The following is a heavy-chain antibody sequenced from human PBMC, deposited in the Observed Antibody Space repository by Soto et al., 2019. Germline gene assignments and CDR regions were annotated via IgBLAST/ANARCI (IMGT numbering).Heavy chain of an antibody. CDR1: GGSISSYF. J-gene: IGHJ4*02. D-gene: IGHD6-19*01. CDR2: VYYTGTT. CDR3: ARDLVAVPRDFDY. Sequence: PSKTLSLTRTVSGGSISSYFYIWVRQPPGKGLEWIGSVYYTGTTDYNPSLKSRVTISVDPSKTQFSLNLRSVTASDTAVYYCARDLVAVPRDFDYWGRGTMVTVSS. V-gene: IGHV4-59*01.